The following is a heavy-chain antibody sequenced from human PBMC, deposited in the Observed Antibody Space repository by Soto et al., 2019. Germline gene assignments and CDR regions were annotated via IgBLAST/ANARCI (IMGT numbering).Heavy chain of an antibody. Sequence: SSETPSLTCSVSGGSINSYWWSWIRQPAGKGLEWIGRVYSSGTTDYNPSLNSRATLSVETSKNQFSLKLSSVTDADTAVYYCARDIGSYAYGECYWGQGA. D-gene: IGHD3-10*01. J-gene: IGHJ4*02. CDR2: VYSSGTT. CDR1: GGSINSYW. V-gene: IGHV4-4*07. CDR3: ARDIGSYAYGECY.